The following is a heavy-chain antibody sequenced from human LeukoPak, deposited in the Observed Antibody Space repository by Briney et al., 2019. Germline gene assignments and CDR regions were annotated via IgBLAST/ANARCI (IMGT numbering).Heavy chain of an antibody. V-gene: IGHV3-43*02. D-gene: IGHD2-21*02. J-gene: IGHJ4*02. CDR3: AKDIEAGTAGFSFDY. CDR2: ITANGDST. Sequence: XGSLRLSCAASGFSFGYYAMHWVRQAPGKGLEWVSLITANGDSTYYADSVKGRFTISRENSKNSLSLQMNSLTTEDTALYYCAKDIEAGTAGFSFDYWGQGTLVAXSS. CDR1: GFSFGYYA.